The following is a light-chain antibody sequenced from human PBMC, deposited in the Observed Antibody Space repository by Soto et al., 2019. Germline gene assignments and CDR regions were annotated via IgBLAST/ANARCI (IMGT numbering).Light chain of an antibody. V-gene: IGKV1-5*03. J-gene: IGKJ1*01. CDR2: KAS. Sequence: DLQMTQSPSTLSASVGDRVTITCRASQSISSWLAWYQQKPGKAPKLLIYKASSLESGVPSRFSGSGSGIEFTLTISSLQPDDFATYYCQQYNSYPWTCGQGTKVEIK. CDR3: QQYNSYPWT. CDR1: QSISSW.